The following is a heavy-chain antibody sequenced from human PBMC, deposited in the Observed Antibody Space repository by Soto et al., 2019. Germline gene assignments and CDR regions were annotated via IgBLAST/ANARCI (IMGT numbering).Heavy chain of an antibody. CDR3: ARVPMVRELLLFDY. D-gene: IGHD3-10*01. CDR2: IIYRGTT. Sequence: QVQLQESGPGLVKPSETLSLICTGSGGSISSYYWSLIRQPPGEGLEWIGYIIYRGTTNYNPSLKSRGTTSVDTAKIQFSLTLSSVTVADTAVYYCARVPMVRELLLFDYWGQGAMVTVST. V-gene: IGHV4-59*01. J-gene: IGHJ4*02. CDR1: GGSISSYY.